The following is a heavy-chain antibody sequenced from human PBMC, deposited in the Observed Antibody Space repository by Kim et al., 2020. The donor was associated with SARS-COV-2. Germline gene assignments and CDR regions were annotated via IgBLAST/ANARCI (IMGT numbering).Heavy chain of an antibody. Sequence: GGSLRLSCAASGFTFSSYGMHWVRQAPGKGLEWVAVISYDGSNKYYADSVKGRFTISRDNSKNTLYLQMNSLRAEDTAVYYCAKVTYYYGSGSPGYFDYWGQGTLVTVSS. CDR1: GFTFSSYG. J-gene: IGHJ4*02. V-gene: IGHV3-30*18. CDR2: ISYDGSNK. D-gene: IGHD3-10*01. CDR3: AKVTYYYGSGSPGYFDY.